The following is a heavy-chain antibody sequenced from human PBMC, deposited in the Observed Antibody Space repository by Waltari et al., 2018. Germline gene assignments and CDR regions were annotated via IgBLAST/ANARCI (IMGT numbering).Heavy chain of an antibody. J-gene: IGHJ4*02. CDR1: GGSISSSSYY. D-gene: IGHD4-17*01. CDR3: FGRRHGDYPTVGDY. V-gene: IGHV4-39*07. Sequence: QLQLQESGPGLVKPSENLSLTCTVSGGSISSSSYYWGWIRQPPGKGLEWIGSIYYSGSTYDNPSLNSRVTISVDTSKNQFSLKLSSVTAADTAVYYCFGRRHGDYPTVGDYWGQGTLVTVSS. CDR2: IYYSGST.